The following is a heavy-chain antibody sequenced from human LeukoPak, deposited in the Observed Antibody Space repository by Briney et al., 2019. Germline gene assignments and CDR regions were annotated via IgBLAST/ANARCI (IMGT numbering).Heavy chain of an antibody. J-gene: IGHJ4*02. Sequence: PSETLSLICIVSGASISGHYWSWIRQPAGKEPEWIGRVHTSRGTNYNSSLKSRLTMSVDTSKNQFSLHLASVTAADTAVYYCAKGGESSLPFDYWGQGTLVTVSS. V-gene: IGHV4-4*07. CDR3: AKGGESSLPFDY. D-gene: IGHD3-10*01. CDR1: GASISGHY. CDR2: VHTSRGT.